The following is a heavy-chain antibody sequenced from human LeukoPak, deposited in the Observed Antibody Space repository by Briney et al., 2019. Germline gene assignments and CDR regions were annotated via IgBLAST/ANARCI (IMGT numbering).Heavy chain of an antibody. CDR3: ARDVGSGWYLVGGFDY. V-gene: IGHV3-53*01. J-gene: IGHJ4*02. CDR1: GFTFSSYA. Sequence: GGSLRLSCAASGFTFSSYAMSWVRQAPGKGLVWVSVIYSGGSTYYADSVKGRFTISRDNSKNTLYLQMNSLRAEDTAVYYCARDVGSGWYLVGGFDYWGQGTLVTVSS. CDR2: IYSGGST. D-gene: IGHD6-19*01.